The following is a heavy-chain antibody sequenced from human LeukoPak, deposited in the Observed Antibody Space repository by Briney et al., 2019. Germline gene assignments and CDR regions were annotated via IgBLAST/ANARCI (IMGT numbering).Heavy chain of an antibody. Sequence: SETLSLTCTVSGGSISTYYWSWIRQPPGKGLEWIGYISYTGGTSYNPSLKSRVTVSVDTSKNHFSLKLTSVTAADTAMYYCARLELTYDFVWGSYRQYYFDYWGQGTLVTVSS. CDR3: ARLELTYDFVWGSYRQYYFDY. CDR1: GGSISTYY. CDR2: ISYTGGT. J-gene: IGHJ4*02. V-gene: IGHV4-59*08. D-gene: IGHD3-16*02.